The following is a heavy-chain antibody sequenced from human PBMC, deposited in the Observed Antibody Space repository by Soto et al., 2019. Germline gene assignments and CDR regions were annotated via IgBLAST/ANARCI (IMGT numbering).Heavy chain of an antibody. CDR2: ISGSGGST. J-gene: IGHJ4*02. CDR1: GFTFSSYA. Sequence: GGSLRLSCAASGFTFSSYAMSWVRQAPGKGLEWVSAISGSGGSTYYADSVKGRFTISRDNSKNTLYLQMNSLRAEDTAVYYCAKDSGYDFWSGLFDYWGQGTLVTVSS. CDR3: AKDSGYDFWSGLFDY. V-gene: IGHV3-23*01. D-gene: IGHD3-3*01.